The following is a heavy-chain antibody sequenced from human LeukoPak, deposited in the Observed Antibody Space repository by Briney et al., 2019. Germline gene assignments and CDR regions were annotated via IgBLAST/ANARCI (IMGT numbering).Heavy chain of an antibody. CDR3: ARDLFSVTMIVVVGLD. J-gene: IGHJ4*02. D-gene: IGHD3-22*01. CDR2: IIPIFGTA. V-gene: IGHV1-69*13. Sequence: SVKVSCKASGGTFSSYAISWVRQAPGQGLEWMGGIIPIFGTANYAQKFQGRVTITADESTSTAYMELSSLRSEDTAVYYCARDLFSVTMIVVVGLDWGQGTLVTVSS. CDR1: GGTFSSYA.